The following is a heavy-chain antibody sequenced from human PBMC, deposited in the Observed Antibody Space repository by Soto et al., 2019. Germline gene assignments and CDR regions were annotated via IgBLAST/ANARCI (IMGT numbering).Heavy chain of an antibody. Sequence: EVQLVESGGGLVQPGGSLRLSCEASGFTLSSYWMSWIRQAPGKGLEWVANTRQDGGQSYLVDSVQGRFTITRNNAKNSLYLQMNILSAEDTAVYYCVRVGSTGSHFDSWGQGTLVTVSS. V-gene: IGHV3-7*01. J-gene: IGHJ4*02. CDR1: GFTLSSYW. D-gene: IGHD7-27*01. CDR3: VRVGSTGSHFDS. CDR2: TRQDGGQS.